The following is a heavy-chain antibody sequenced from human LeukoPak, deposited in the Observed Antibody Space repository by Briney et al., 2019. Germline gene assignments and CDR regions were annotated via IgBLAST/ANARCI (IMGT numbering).Heavy chain of an antibody. Sequence: SETLSLTCTVSGGTISSYYWSWIRQPPGKGLEWIGYIYYSESTNYNPSLKSRVTISVDTSKNQFSLKLSSVTAADTAVYYCASGSRTGYYYYYYGMDVWGQGTTVTVSS. CDR2: IYYSEST. D-gene: IGHD1-26*01. V-gene: IGHV4-59*08. J-gene: IGHJ6*02. CDR1: GGTISSYY. CDR3: ASGSRTGYYYYYYGMDV.